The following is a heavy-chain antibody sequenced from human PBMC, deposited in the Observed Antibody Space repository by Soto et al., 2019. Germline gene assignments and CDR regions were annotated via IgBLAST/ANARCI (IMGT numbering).Heavy chain of an antibody. J-gene: IGHJ4*02. Sequence: QVQLVQSGAEVKKPGASVKVSCKTSGYIFSSYGVDWVRQAPGQGLEWMGWVSGYNGDIKYAQKFQDRVTMTTDTSTNTAYMELRSLRSHDPAVYYCARDMWLTSGRYWDYWGQGTLVTVSS. CDR2: VSGYNGDI. D-gene: IGHD1-26*01. V-gene: IGHV1-18*01. CDR1: GYIFSSYG. CDR3: ARDMWLTSGRYWDY.